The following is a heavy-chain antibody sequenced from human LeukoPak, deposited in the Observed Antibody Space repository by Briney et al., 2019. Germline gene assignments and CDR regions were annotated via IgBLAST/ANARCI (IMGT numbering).Heavy chain of an antibody. J-gene: IGHJ6*03. CDR3: RVSRGIRPYYYYYMDV. CDR2: IYYSGST. V-gene: IGHV4-59*01. D-gene: IGHD3-10*01. CDR1: GGSISSYY. Sequence: SETLSLTCTVSGGSISSYYWSWIRQPPGKGLEWIGYIYYSGSTNYNPSLKSRVTISVDTSKNQFSLKLSSVTAADAAVYYCRVSRGIRPYYYYYMDVWGKGTTVTVSS.